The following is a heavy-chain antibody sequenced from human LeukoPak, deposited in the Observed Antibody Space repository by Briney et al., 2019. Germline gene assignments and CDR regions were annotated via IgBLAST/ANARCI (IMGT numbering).Heavy chain of an antibody. CDR3: ARDLVRRGYCSGGSCYEFGY. CDR2: IKQDRSEK. CDR1: GFTFSNYW. D-gene: IGHD2-15*01. V-gene: IGHV3-7*03. J-gene: IGHJ4*02. Sequence: AGGSLRLSCAASGFTFSNYWMSWVRQAPGKGLGWVANIKQDRSEKYYVDSVKGRFTISRDNAKNSLYLQMNSLRSDDTAVYYCARDLVRRGYCSGGSCYEFGYWGQGTLVTVSS.